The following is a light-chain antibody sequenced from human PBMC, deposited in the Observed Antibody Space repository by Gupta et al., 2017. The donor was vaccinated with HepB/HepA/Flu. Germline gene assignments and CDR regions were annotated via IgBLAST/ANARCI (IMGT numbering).Light chain of an antibody. CDR1: QDISNY. CDR2: DAS. J-gene: IGKJ4*01. CDR3: QQDDNLLLT. V-gene: IGKV1-33*01. Sequence: DIQMTQSPSSLSASVGDRVTITCQASQDISNYLNWYQQKPGKAPKLLIYDASNLETGVPSRFSGSGSGTDFTFTISSLQPEDIATYYCQQDDNLLLTFGGGTKVEIK.